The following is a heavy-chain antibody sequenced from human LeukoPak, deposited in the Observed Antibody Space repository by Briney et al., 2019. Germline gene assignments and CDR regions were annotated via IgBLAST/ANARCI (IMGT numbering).Heavy chain of an antibody. D-gene: IGHD1-26*01. Sequence: GSLRLSCAASGFTFSSYAMHWVRQAPGKGLEWVAVISYDGSNKYYADSVKGRFTISRDNSKNTLYLQMNSLRGEDTAVYYCARRSGSYPNFAFDYWGQGTLVTVSS. CDR2: ISYDGSNK. CDR1: GFTFSSYA. J-gene: IGHJ4*02. CDR3: ARRSGSYPNFAFDY. V-gene: IGHV3-30-3*01.